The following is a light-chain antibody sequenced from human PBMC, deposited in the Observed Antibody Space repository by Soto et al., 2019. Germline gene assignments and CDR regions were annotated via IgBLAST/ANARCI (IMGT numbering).Light chain of an antibody. CDR3: AAWDDSLSGVV. CDR1: ISNLGSNF. V-gene: IGLV1-47*01. J-gene: IGLJ3*02. CDR2: RNN. Sequence: QSVLTQPPSASGTPGQRVTISCSGSISNLGSNFIYWYQQLPGAAPKLLISRNNERPSGVPDRFSGSKSGTSASLAISGLRSEDEADYYCAAWDDSLSGVVFGGGTKLTVL.